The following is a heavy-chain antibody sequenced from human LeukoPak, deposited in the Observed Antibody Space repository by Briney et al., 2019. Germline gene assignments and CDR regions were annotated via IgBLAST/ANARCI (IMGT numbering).Heavy chain of an antibody. V-gene: IGHV3-23*01. CDR3: AKDRD. CDR2: ISGSGGST. CDR1: GFTFNNYV. J-gene: IGHJ4*02. Sequence: GGSLRLSCAASGFTFNNYVMTWVRQAPGKGLEWVSSISGSGGSTYYADSVKGRFTVSRDNSKNALYLQMNSLRAEDTAVYYCAKDRDWGQGTLVTVSS.